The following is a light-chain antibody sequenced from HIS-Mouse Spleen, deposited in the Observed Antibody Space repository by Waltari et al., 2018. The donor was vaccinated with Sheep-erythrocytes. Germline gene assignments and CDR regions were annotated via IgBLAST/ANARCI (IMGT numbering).Light chain of an antibody. CDR2: EVS. Sequence: QSALTQPPSASGSPGQSVTTSCTGTSSDDGGSNSVPWYQQHPGKAPKLMIYEVSKRPSGVPDRFSGSKSGNTASLTVSGLQAEDEADYYCSSYAGSNNWVFGGGTKLTVL. CDR3: SSYAGSNNWV. CDR1: SSDDGGSNS. V-gene: IGLV2-8*01. J-gene: IGLJ3*02.